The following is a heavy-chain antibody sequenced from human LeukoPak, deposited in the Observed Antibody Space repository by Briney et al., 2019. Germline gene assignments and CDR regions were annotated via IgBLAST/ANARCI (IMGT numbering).Heavy chain of an antibody. D-gene: IGHD2-8*01. J-gene: IGHJ4*02. CDR3: ARNGRVRAFDY. V-gene: IGHV4-30-4*02. CDR1: GGSISSGDYY. Sequence: SETLSLTCTVSGGSISSGDYYWSWIRQPPGKGLEWIGYIYYSGSTYYNPSLKSRVTISVDTSKNRFSLKLSSVTAADTAVYYCARNGRVRAFDYWGQGTLVTVSS. CDR2: IYYSGST.